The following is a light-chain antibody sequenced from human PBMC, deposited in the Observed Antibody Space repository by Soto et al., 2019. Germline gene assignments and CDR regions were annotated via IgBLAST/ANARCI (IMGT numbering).Light chain of an antibody. Sequence: DIQMTQSPSTLSASVGYRVTISCRASQSVSSWLAWYQQKPEKTPKLLIYEASNLESGVPSRFNGSGSGTEFTLSISRLQPDDFATYYCQQYNGYPLTFGGGTKVEIK. J-gene: IGKJ4*01. CDR1: QSVSSW. CDR2: EAS. V-gene: IGKV1-5*03. CDR3: QQYNGYPLT.